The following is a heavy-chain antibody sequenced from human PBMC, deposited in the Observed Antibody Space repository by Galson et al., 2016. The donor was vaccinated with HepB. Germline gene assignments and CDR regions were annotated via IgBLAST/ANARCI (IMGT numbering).Heavy chain of an antibody. J-gene: IGHJ3*02. CDR1: GVTVSNKY. Sequence: SLRLSCAASGVTVSNKYMSWARQAPGKGLEWVSFIYAEGHTDYRDSVKGRFTIARDDSKNTVSLQMNSLRAEDTAVYYCAYHDIWGQGTMVTVSS. CDR3: AYHDI. CDR2: IYAEGHT. D-gene: IGHD2-2*01. V-gene: IGHV3-53*01.